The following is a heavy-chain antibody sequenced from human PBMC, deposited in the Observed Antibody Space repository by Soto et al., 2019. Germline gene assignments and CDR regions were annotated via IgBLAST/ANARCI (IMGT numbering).Heavy chain of an antibody. CDR1: GVSISSYY. V-gene: IGHV4-59*01. D-gene: IGHD5-18*01. Sequence: SETLSLTCTVSGVSISSYYWSWIRQPPGKGLEWIGYIYYSGSTNYNPSLKSRVTISVDTSKNQFSLKLSSVTAADTAVYYCARGTTAMVTYFDYWGQGTLVTVSS. CDR2: IYYSGST. J-gene: IGHJ4*02. CDR3: ARGTTAMVTYFDY.